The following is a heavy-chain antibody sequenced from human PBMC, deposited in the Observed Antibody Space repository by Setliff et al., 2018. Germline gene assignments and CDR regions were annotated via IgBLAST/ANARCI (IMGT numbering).Heavy chain of an antibody. CDR3: ARINFYVSSGYYYAPEL. Sequence: GASVKVSCKASGGTFKSDGFNWVRQAPGQGLEWMGRIIPVFRTATYAQKFQGRVTVTTDTSTTTAYMELRSLRADDTAVYYCARINFYVSSGYYYAPELWGQGTTVTVSS. J-gene: IGHJ4*02. D-gene: IGHD3-22*01. CDR1: GGTFKSDG. V-gene: IGHV1-69*05. CDR2: IIPVFRTA.